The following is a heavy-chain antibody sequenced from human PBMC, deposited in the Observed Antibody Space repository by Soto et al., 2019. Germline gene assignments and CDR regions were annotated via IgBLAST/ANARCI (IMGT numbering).Heavy chain of an antibody. CDR1: GGSVSVYY. J-gene: IGHJ4*02. CDR2: IYASGSP. CDR3: ARGVGSSPPQY. V-gene: IGHV4-59*02. D-gene: IGHD1-26*01. Sequence: NPSETLSLTCTISGGSVSVYYWSWRRQSTGQGLEWIGYIYASGSPYYNPSLRSRVTISADTSKNQISLKLTSPTAADTAVYYCARGVGSSPPQYWGRGTLVTVSS.